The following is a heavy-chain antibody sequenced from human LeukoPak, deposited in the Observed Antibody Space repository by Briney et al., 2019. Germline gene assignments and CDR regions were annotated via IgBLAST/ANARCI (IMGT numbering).Heavy chain of an antibody. D-gene: IGHD3-3*01. CDR3: ARDRNTDFWSGYYTNYFDY. V-gene: IGHV3-43*01. J-gene: IGHJ4*02. CDR1: GFTFDDYT. CDR2: ISWDGGST. Sequence: GGSLRLSCAASGFTFDDYTMHWVRQAPGKGLEWVSLISWDGGSTYYADSVKGRFTISRDNSKNSLYLQMNSLRAEDTAVYYCARDRNTDFWSGYYTNYFDYWGQGTLVTVSS.